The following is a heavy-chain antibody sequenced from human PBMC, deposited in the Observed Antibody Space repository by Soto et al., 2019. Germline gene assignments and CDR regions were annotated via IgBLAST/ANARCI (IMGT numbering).Heavy chain of an antibody. CDR3: LRGNSGYGNFDY. CDR2: IKGDGSET. CDR1: GFTFSSYW. V-gene: IGHV3-74*01. D-gene: IGHD5-12*01. J-gene: IGHJ4*02. Sequence: GGSLRLSCAASGFTFSSYWMHWVRQAPGKGLVWVSRIKGDGSETNYADSVKGRFTTSRDNAKNTLYLQLSSLRAEDTAVYYCLRGNSGYGNFDYWGQGTRVTVSS.